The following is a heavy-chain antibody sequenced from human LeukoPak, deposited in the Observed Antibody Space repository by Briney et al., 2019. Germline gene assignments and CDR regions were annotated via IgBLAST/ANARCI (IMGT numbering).Heavy chain of an antibody. V-gene: IGHV3-21*05. Sequence: PGGSLRLSCAASGFTFSSYSMNWVRQAPGKGLEWVSYISSSSSYIYYADSVKGRFTISRDNAKNSLYLQMNSLRAEDTAVYYCARDVKTTVTTRHYFDYWGQGTLVTVSS. D-gene: IGHD4-17*01. CDR1: GFTFSSYS. J-gene: IGHJ4*02. CDR3: ARDVKTTVTTRHYFDY. CDR2: ISSSSSYI.